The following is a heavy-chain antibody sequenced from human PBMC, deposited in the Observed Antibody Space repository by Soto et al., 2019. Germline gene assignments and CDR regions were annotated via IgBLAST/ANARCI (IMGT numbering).Heavy chain of an antibody. Sequence: SETLSLTCSVSGADINTYSWTWIRQPAGKGLEWIGRIYTSASINYNPSLKGRVTLSVDTSTNQVSLRLASVTAADTAIYYCARDREAGYNFYYGMDAWGQGTTVT. V-gene: IGHV4-4*07. J-gene: IGHJ6*02. CDR2: IYTSASI. CDR3: ARDREAGYNFYYGMDA. CDR1: GADINTYS. D-gene: IGHD6-19*01.